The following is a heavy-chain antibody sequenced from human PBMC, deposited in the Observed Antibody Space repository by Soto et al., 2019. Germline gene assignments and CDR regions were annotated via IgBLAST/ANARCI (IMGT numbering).Heavy chain of an antibody. CDR3: ARVVGALGHWFDP. V-gene: IGHV1-18*01. J-gene: IGHJ5*02. D-gene: IGHD1-26*01. CDR2: ISAYNYNT. Sequence: QVQLVQSGAEVKKPGASVKVSCKASGYTITSYGLSWVRQAPGQGLEWMGRISAYNYNTNYAQKLQGRVTMTTDTSTSTAYIELRSLRSDDTAVYYCARVVGALGHWFDPWGQGTLVTVSS. CDR1: GYTITSYG.